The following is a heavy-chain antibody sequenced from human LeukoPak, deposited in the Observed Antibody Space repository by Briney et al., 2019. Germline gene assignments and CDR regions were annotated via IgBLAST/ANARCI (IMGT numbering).Heavy chain of an antibody. V-gene: IGHV3-74*01. CDR1: GFTFSSHW. D-gene: IGHD4-17*01. J-gene: IGHJ4*02. Sequence: GGSLRLSCAASGFTFSSHWMHWVRQTPGKGLVWVSRISSDASTTNYADSVKGRFTISRDNAKNTLYLQMISLRAEDTAVYYCARETTAPGNYFDSWGQGTLVTVSS. CDR3: ARETTAPGNYFDS. CDR2: ISSDASTT.